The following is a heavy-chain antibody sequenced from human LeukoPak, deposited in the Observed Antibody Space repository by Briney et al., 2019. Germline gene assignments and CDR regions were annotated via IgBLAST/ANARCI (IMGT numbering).Heavy chain of an antibody. Sequence: PSETLSLTCTVSGGSISSYYWSWIRQPPGKGLEWIGYIYYSGSTNYNPSLKSRVTISVDTSKNQFSLKLSSVTAADTAVYYCAREARRGPDYWGQGTLVTVSS. J-gene: IGHJ4*02. V-gene: IGHV4-59*01. CDR2: IYYSGST. CDR3: AREARRGPDY. CDR1: GGSISSYY.